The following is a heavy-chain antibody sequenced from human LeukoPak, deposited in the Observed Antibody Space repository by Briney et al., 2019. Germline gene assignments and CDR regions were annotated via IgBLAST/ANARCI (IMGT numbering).Heavy chain of an antibody. CDR1: GFTFSGFG. D-gene: IGHD3-10*01. CDR3: AKHPTYYGSGTYYFDY. Sequence: PGGSLRLSCAVSGFTFSGFGMYWVRQAPGKGLEWVAFIRHDGSNTYYADSVKGRFTISRDNSNNALYLQMNGPRVEDTAVYYCAKHPTYYGSGTYYFDYWGQGSLVTVSS. V-gene: IGHV3-30*02. CDR2: IRHDGSNT. J-gene: IGHJ4*02.